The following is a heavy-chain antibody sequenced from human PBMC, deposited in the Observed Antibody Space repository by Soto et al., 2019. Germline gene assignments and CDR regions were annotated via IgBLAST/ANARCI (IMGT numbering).Heavy chain of an antibody. J-gene: IGHJ3*02. Sequence: SLRLSCAASGFTFVDYAMHWVRQAPGKGLEWVSGISWNSGSIGYADSVKGRFTISRDNAKNSLYLQMNSLRAEDTALYYCAKAINPSGYSSSWYRDDAFDIWGQGTMVTVSS. D-gene: IGHD6-13*01. CDR1: GFTFVDYA. CDR2: ISWNSGSI. CDR3: AKAINPSGYSSSWYRDDAFDI. V-gene: IGHV3-9*01.